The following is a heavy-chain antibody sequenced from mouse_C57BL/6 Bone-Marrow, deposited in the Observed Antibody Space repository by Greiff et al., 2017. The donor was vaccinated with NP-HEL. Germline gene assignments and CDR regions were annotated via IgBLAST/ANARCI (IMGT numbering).Heavy chain of an antibody. J-gene: IGHJ2*01. CDR1: GFTFSNYW. D-gene: IGHD1-1*01. V-gene: IGHV6-3*01. CDR3: TGFYYYGSSDGFDY. CDR2: IRLKSDNYAT. Sequence: EVQRVESGGGLVQPGGSMKLSCVASGFTFSNYWMNWVRQSPEKGLEWVAQIRLKSDNYATHYAESVKGRFTISRDDSKSSVYLQMNNLRAEDTGIYYCTGFYYYGSSDGFDYWGQGTTLTVSS.